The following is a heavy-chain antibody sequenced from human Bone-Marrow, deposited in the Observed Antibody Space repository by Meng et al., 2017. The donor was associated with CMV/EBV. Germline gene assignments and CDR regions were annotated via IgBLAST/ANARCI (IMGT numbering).Heavy chain of an antibody. CDR3: VSRDSYYPD. Sequence: GESLKISCAASGCSFSSYWMSWVRQAPGKGLEWVANIKQDGSEKYYVDSVKGRFTISRDNPKNSLYLQMNYLRADDTAVYYCVSRDSYYPDWGQGTRVTGSS. CDR2: IKQDGSEK. J-gene: IGHJ4*02. CDR1: GCSFSSYW. V-gene: IGHV3-7*01. D-gene: IGHD1-26*01.